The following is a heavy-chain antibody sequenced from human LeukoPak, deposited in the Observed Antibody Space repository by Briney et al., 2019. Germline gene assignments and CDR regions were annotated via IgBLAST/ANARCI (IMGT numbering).Heavy chain of an antibody. CDR3: ARELKVAAASHPGGYMDV. D-gene: IGHD6-13*01. Sequence: ASVKVSCKTSGYTFTSYYMHWVRQAPGQGLEWMGIINPSGGSTSYAQKFQGRVTMTRDTSTSTVYMELSSLRSEDTAVYYCARELKVAAASHPGGYMDVWGKGTTVTISS. CDR2: INPSGGST. J-gene: IGHJ6*03. V-gene: IGHV1-46*01. CDR1: GYTFTSYY.